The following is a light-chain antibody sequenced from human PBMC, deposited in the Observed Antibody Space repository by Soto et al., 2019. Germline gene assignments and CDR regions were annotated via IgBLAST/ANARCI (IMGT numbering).Light chain of an antibody. CDR1: ISDVSGHNY. Sequence: QSALTQPASVSGSPGQSITISCTGTISDVSGHNYVSWYQQHPGKAPKLMIYEVSNRPSGVSNRFSGSKSGNTASLTISGLQAEDEADYYCNSYTSINSPHVIFGGGTKVTVL. CDR2: EVS. J-gene: IGLJ2*01. CDR3: NSYTSINSPHVI. V-gene: IGLV2-14*01.